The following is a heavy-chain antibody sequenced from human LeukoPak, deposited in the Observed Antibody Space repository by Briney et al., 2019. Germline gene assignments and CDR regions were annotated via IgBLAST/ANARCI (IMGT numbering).Heavy chain of an antibody. CDR1: GYTFTSYD. Sequence: ASVKVSCKASGYTFTSYDINWVRQATGQGLEWMGWMNPNSGNTGYAQKFQGRVTMTRNTSISTAYMELRSLRSDDTAVYYCARGGSSGYPIPNDYWGQGTLVTVSS. J-gene: IGHJ4*02. CDR3: ARGGSSGYPIPNDY. V-gene: IGHV1-8*01. CDR2: MNPNSGNT. D-gene: IGHD3-22*01.